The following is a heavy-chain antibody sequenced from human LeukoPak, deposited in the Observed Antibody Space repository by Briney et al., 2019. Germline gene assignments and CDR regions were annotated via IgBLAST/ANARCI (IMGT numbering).Heavy chain of an antibody. D-gene: IGHD3-10*01. Sequence: SETLSLTCAVYGGSFSGYYWSWIRQPPGKGLEWIGEINHSGSTNYNPSLKSRVTISVDTSKNQFSLKLSSVTAADTAVYYCARGGGLPYYYTDVWGKGTTVTVSS. CDR1: GGSFSGYY. J-gene: IGHJ6*03. V-gene: IGHV4-34*01. CDR3: ARGGGLPYYYTDV. CDR2: INHSGST.